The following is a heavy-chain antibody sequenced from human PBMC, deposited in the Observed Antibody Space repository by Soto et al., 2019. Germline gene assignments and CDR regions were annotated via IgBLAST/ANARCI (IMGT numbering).Heavy chain of an antibody. CDR1: GFTFSSYG. J-gene: IGHJ4*02. CDR2: IWYDGSNK. V-gene: IGHV3-33*01. CDR3: ARDYDSSGYPRYYFDY. D-gene: IGHD3-22*01. Sequence: QVQLVESGGGVGQPGRSLRLSCAASGFTFSSYGMHWVRQAPGKGLEWVAVIWYDGSNKYYADSVKGRFTISRDNSKNTLYLQMNSLRAEDTAVYYCARDYDSSGYPRYYFDYWGQGTLVTVSS.